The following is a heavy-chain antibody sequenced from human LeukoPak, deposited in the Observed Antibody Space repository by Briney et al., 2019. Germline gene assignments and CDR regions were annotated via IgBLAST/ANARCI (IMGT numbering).Heavy chain of an antibody. CDR1: GFTFTDYG. D-gene: IGHD3-16*01. CDR2: IRYDVTIK. J-gene: IGHJ4*02. CDR3: AKGGTASKASDLDY. V-gene: IGHV3-30*02. Sequence: PGGSLRLSXAASGFTFTDYGIHWVRQAPGKGLEWVAFIRYDVTIKYYADSVKGRFTISRDNSRNTLYLQMTCLRTEDTAIYYCAKGGTASKASDLDYWGQGTLVTVSS.